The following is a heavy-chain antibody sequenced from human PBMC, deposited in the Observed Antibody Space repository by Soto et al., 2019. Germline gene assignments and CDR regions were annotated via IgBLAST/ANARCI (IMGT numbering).Heavy chain of an antibody. CDR2: ISRSSTGI. J-gene: IGHJ6*02. CDR1: GFTFSLYN. CDR3: ATAVTWGLDV. Sequence: EVQLVESGGGLVQPGGSLRLSCAASGFTFSLYNMSWVRKAPGKGLEWVSYISRSSTGIHYADSVKGRFTISRDDATNSMHLQMNSLRDGDTAVYYCATAVTWGLDVWGHWTTVSIS. D-gene: IGHD3-10*01. V-gene: IGHV3-48*02.